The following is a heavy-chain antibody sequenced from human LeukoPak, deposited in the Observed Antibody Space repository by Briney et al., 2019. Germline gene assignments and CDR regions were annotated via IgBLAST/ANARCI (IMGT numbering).Heavy chain of an antibody. V-gene: IGHV6-1*01. J-gene: IGHJ4*02. CDR3: ARDGPYDYGSNSGILYY. CDR2: TYYRSEWYN. Sequence: SQTLSLTCAISGDSISSNSAAWNWIRQSPSRGLEWLGRTYYRSEWYNDYAVSVKSLITINPDTSKNQFSLQLNSVTPEDTAVYYCARDGPYDYGSNSGILYYWGQGTLVTVSS. D-gene: IGHD4-23*01. CDR1: GDSISSNSAA.